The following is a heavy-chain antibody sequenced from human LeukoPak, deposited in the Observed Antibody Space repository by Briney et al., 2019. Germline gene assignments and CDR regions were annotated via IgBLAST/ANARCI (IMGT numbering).Heavy chain of an antibody. CDR2: IYYSGST. J-gene: IGHJ6*03. Sequence: PSETLSLTCTVSGGSISSYYWSWIRQPPGKGLEWIGYIYYSGSTNYNPSLKSRVTISVDTSKNQFSLKLSSVTAADTAVYYCARRHCSSTSCHYYMDVWGKGTTVTVSS. D-gene: IGHD2-2*01. V-gene: IGHV4-59*08. CDR3: ARRHCSSTSCHYYMDV. CDR1: GGSISSYY.